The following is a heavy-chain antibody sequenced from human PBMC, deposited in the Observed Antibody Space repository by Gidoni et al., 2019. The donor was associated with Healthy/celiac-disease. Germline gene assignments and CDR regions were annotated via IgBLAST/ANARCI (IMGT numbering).Heavy chain of an antibody. Sequence: EVQLVESGGGLVKPGGSLRLSCAASGFTFSRYSMNWVRQAPGKGLEWVSSISSSSSYIYYADSVKGRFTISRDNAKNSLYLQMNSLRAEDTAVYYCARVIGVEYYDSSGYYYHIPYSDYWGQGTLVTVSS. J-gene: IGHJ4*02. CDR1: GFTFSRYS. D-gene: IGHD3-22*01. V-gene: IGHV3-21*01. CDR3: ARVIGVEYYDSSGYYYHIPYSDY. CDR2: ISSSSSYI.